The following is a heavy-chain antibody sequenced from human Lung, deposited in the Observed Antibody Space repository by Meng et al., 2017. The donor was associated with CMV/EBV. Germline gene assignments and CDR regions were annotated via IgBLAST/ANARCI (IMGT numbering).Heavy chain of an antibody. CDR1: GFTFSSYS. Sequence: SLKISCAASGFTFSSYSMNWVRQAPGKGLEWVAVISYDGSNKYYADSVKGRFTISRDNSKNKMYFQMNSLKTEDTSVYYCARDSEGSNGSGRSPYYFDFWGRGXLVTVSS. V-gene: IGHV3-30*03. D-gene: IGHD2-8*01. CDR2: ISYDGSNK. CDR3: ARDSEGSNGSGRSPYYFDF. J-gene: IGHJ4*02.